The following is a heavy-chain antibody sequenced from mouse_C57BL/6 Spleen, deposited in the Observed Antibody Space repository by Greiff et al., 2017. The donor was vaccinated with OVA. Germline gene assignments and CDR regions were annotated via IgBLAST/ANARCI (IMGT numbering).Heavy chain of an antibody. CDR3: ARGNVGYAMDY. CDR1: GYTFTSYT. D-gene: IGHD3-3*01. V-gene: IGHV1-4*01. CDR2: INPSSGYT. Sequence: VQLQQSGAELARPGASVKMSCKASGYTFTSYTMHWVKQRPGQGLEWIGYINPSSGYTKYNQKFKDKATLTADKSSSTAYMQLSSLTSEDSAVYYCARGNVGYAMDYWGQGTSVTVSS. J-gene: IGHJ4*01.